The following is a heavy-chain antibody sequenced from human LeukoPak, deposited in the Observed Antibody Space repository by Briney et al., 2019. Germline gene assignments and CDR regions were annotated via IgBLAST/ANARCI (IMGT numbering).Heavy chain of an antibody. D-gene: IGHD3-10*01. CDR3: ARGHSPHYYGSGSHDY. CDR1: GYTFTSYG. J-gene: IGHJ4*02. V-gene: IGHV1-18*01. CDR2: ISAYNGNT. Sequence: ASVKVSCKASGYTFTSYGISWVRQAPGQGLEWMGWISAYNGNTNYAQKLQGRVTMTTDTSTSTAYMELRSLRSDDTAVYYCARGHSPHYYGSGSHDYWGQGTLVTVSS.